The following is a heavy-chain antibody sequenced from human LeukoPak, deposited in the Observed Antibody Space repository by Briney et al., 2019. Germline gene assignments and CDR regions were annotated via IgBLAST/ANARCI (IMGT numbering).Heavy chain of an antibody. Sequence: PSETLSLTCSVSGGSISRHYWSWIRQPPGKGLEWIGNILNGGKTHYHPSLKSRVTISGDTSKNQFSLKLSSVTAADTAVYYCARSPDSDRLDYWGQGTLVTGSS. CDR3: ARSPDSDRLDY. V-gene: IGHV4-59*11. CDR2: ILNGGKT. CDR1: GGSISRHY. D-gene: IGHD3-22*01. J-gene: IGHJ4*02.